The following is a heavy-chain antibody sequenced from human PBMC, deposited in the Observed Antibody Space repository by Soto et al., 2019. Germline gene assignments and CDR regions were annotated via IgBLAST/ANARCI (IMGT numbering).Heavy chain of an antibody. Sequence: GGSLRLSCAASGFTFSNAWMNWVRQAPGKGLEWVGRIKSKTDGGTTDYAAPVKGRFTISRDDSKNTLYLQMNSLKTEDTAVYYCTTEIPAVGFGEIYYYYGMDVWGQGTTVTVSS. CDR3: TTEIPAVGFGEIYYYYGMDV. J-gene: IGHJ6*02. CDR2: IKSKTDGGTT. D-gene: IGHD3-16*01. V-gene: IGHV3-15*07. CDR1: GFTFSNAW.